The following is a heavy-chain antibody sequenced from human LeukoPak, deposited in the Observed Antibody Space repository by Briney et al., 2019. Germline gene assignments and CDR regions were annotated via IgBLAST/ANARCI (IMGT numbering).Heavy chain of an antibody. Sequence: NPSETLSLTCTVSDGSITRSSYYWGGIRQTPGEGLDWIGSIYYSGITYYNPSLQGRVTMSVATSKNQFSLKLNSVTVADTAVYYCARLRVTTGFDYWDQGIPVTVSS. CDR2: IYYSGIT. V-gene: IGHV4-39*01. J-gene: IGHJ4*02. D-gene: IGHD2-21*02. CDR3: ARLRVTTGFDY. CDR1: DGSITRSSYY.